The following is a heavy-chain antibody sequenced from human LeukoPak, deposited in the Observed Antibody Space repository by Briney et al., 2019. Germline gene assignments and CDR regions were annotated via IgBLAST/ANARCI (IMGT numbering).Heavy chain of an antibody. CDR1: GYTFTVYF. CDR3: ATLGSLGYCSSTSCYAFDY. J-gene: IGHJ4*02. D-gene: IGHD2-2*01. V-gene: IGHV1-2*02. Sequence: ASVKVSCRASGYTFTVYFMHWVRQAPGQGLEWMGWINPNSGGTNYAQKLQGRVTMTTDTSTSTAYMELRSLRSGDTAVYYCATLGSLGYCSSTSCYAFDYWGQGTLVTVSS. CDR2: INPNSGGT.